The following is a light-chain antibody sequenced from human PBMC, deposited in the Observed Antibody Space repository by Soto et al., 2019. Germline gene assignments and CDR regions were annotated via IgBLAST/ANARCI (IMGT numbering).Light chain of an antibody. CDR3: QTWDSSTVV. CDR2: RDN. V-gene: IGLV3-1*01. CDR1: KLGDKY. Sequence: SYELTQPPSVSVSPGQTASITCSGDKLGDKYACWYQQKPGQSPVLLMYRDNKRPSGIPERFSGSNSGNTATLTISGTQAMDEADYYCQTWDSSTVVFGGGTKVTVL. J-gene: IGLJ2*01.